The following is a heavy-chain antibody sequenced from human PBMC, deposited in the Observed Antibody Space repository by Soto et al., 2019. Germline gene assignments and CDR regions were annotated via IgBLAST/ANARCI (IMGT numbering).Heavy chain of an antibody. V-gene: IGHV3-30*03. CDR2: ISYNGHNH. J-gene: IGHJ4*02. CDR3: ARDNGGSFTKGSGFDY. D-gene: IGHD1-26*01. Sequence: LRLSCAASRFSFSTYGMHWVRQAPGKGLDRVATISYNGHNHYYADSVKGRSTISRDNAKNTLYLQMNSLRAEDTAVYYCARDNGGSFTKGSGFDYWGQGTLVTVSS. CDR1: RFSFSTYG.